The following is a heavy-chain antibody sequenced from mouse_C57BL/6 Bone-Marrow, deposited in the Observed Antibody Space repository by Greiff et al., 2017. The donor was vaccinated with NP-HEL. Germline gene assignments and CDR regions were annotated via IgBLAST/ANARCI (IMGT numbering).Heavy chain of an antibody. Sequence: EVQLVESGGGLVKPGGSLKLSCAASGFTFSSYAMSWVRQTPEKRLEWVATISDGGSYTYYPDNVKGRFTISRDNAKYNLYLQMSHLKSEDTAMYYCARVAQAFDYWGQGTTLTVSS. CDR2: ISDGGSYT. V-gene: IGHV5-4*01. J-gene: IGHJ2*01. CDR1: GFTFSSYA. D-gene: IGHD3-2*02. CDR3: ARVAQAFDY.